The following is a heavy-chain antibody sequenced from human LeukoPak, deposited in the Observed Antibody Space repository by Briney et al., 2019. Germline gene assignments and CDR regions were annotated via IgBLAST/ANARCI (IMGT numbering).Heavy chain of an antibody. CDR3: AKVSSWYGEGWFDP. Sequence: GRSLRLSCAASGFTFRNYGMHWVRQAPGKGLEWVSAISGSGGSTYYADSVKGRFTISRDNSKNTLYLQMNSLRAEDTAVYYCAKVSSWYGEGWFDPWGQGTLVTVSS. V-gene: IGHV3-23*01. CDR1: GFTFRNYG. CDR2: ISGSGGST. J-gene: IGHJ5*02. D-gene: IGHD6-13*01.